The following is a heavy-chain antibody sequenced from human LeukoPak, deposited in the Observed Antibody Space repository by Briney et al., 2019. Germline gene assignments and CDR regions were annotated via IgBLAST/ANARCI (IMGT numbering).Heavy chain of an antibody. CDR3: AKSGYNRFDY. D-gene: IGHD5-24*01. J-gene: IGHJ4*02. Sequence: GGSLRLSCAASGYTFDDYTMHWVRLAPGKGLEWVSLITWDGGSTYYADSVKGRFTISRDNANNSLYLQMNSLRAEDTAVYYCAKSGYNRFDYWGQGTLVTVSS. V-gene: IGHV3-43*01. CDR2: ITWDGGST. CDR1: GYTFDDYT.